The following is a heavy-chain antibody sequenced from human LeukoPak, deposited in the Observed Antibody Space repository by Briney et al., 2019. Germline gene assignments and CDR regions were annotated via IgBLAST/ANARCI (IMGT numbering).Heavy chain of an antibody. CDR3: ARALPTPDDYGDYPSDAFDI. J-gene: IGHJ3*02. Sequence: GGSLRLSCAASGFSFSKYGMHWIRQAPGKGLEWVAGISYDGSNQDYVDSVKGRFTISRDNSKNTLYLQMNSLRAEDTAVYYCARALPTPDDYGDYPSDAFDIWGQGTMVTVSS. D-gene: IGHD4-17*01. CDR1: GFSFSKYG. V-gene: IGHV3-30*03. CDR2: ISYDGSNQ.